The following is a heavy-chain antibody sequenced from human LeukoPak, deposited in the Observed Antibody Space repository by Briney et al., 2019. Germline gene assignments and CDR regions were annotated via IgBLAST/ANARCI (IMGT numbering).Heavy chain of an antibody. CDR2: ISGSGGDT. Sequence: PGRSLRLSCAASGFTLTIYAMSWVRQASGKGLEWVSAISGSGGDTYYADSVKGRFTVSRDNPKNTLYLQMNSLRADDTAVYYCTNRNWKPNFDHWGQGTLVTVSS. D-gene: IGHD1-1*01. CDR3: TNRNWKPNFDH. J-gene: IGHJ4*02. V-gene: IGHV3-23*01. CDR1: GFTLTIYA.